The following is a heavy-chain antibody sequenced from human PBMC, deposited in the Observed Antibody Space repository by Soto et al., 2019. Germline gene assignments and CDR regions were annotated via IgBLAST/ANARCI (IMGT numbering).Heavy chain of an antibody. V-gene: IGHV5-10-1*01. CDR1: GHRFTTYW. D-gene: IGHD4-17*01. J-gene: IGHJ6*02. Sequence: GESLKISCKTSGHRFTTYWISWVRQMPGKGLEYMGKINPTDSETNYSPSFEGHVTFSVGRSTSTAYVRWNSLKASDTAMYYCASPTMTSTSFYYAMDVWGQGTTVTVSS. CDR2: INPTDSET. CDR3: ASPTMTSTSFYYAMDV.